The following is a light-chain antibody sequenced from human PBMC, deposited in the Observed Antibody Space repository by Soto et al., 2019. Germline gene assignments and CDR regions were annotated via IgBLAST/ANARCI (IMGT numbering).Light chain of an antibody. CDR2: AAS. CDR3: QQSYSTRLT. CDR1: QSISSY. J-gene: IGKJ4*01. V-gene: IGKV1-39*01. Sequence: DIQMTQSPSSLSASVGDRVTITCRASQSISSYLNWYQQKPGKAPKLLIYAASSLQSGVPSRFSDSGSRRYFALTISRLQPEDFPTYYCQQSYSTRLTVGAGTKVDIK.